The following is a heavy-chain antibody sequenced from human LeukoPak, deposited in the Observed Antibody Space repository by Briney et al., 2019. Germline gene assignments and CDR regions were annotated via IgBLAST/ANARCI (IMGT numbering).Heavy chain of an antibody. D-gene: IGHD6-13*01. CDR2: IKQNGSEK. Sequence: PGGSLRLSCAASGFTFSSYWMSWVRQAPGKGLEWVANIKQNGSEKYYGDSVKGGFTISRDNAKNSLYLQMKSLRAEDTSVYYCARELRPDPYSASWYNYWGQGTLVTVSS. CDR1: GFTFSSYW. V-gene: IGHV3-7*01. CDR3: ARELRPDPYSASWYNY. J-gene: IGHJ4*02.